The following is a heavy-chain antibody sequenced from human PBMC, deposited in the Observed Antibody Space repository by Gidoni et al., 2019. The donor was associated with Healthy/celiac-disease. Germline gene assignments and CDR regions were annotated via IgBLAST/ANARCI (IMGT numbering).Heavy chain of an antibody. D-gene: IGHD6-19*01. Sequence: EVQLVESGGGLVKPGGSLSLSCAASGFPFVNAWRSWVRQAPGKGLEWVGRIKSKTDGGTTDYAAPVKGRFTISRDDSKNTLYLQMNSLKTEDTAVYYCTTDLWQWLVLVDYWGQGTLVTVSS. CDR2: IKSKTDGGTT. CDR3: TTDLWQWLVLVDY. V-gene: IGHV3-15*01. CDR1: GFPFVNAW. J-gene: IGHJ4*02.